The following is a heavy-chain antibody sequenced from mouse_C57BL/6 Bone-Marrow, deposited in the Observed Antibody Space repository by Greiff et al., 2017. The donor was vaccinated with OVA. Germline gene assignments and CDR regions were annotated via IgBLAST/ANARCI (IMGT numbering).Heavy chain of an antibody. Sequence: VQLQQPGAELVRPGSSVKLSCKASGYTFTSYWMDWVKRRPGQGLEWIGNIYPSDSETHYNQKFKDKATLTVDKSSSTAYMQLSSLTSEDSAVYYCARRGYYGYDGRGFAYWGQGTLVTVSA. CDR1: GYTFTSYW. D-gene: IGHD2-2*01. V-gene: IGHV1-61*01. J-gene: IGHJ3*01. CDR2: IYPSDSET. CDR3: ARRGYYGYDGRGFAY.